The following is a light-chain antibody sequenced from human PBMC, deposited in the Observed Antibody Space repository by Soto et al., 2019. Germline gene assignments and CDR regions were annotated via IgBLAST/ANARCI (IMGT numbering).Light chain of an antibody. CDR3: QKHDGVPL. CDR1: QDISNH. Sequence: DIPLTQSPSSLSASVGDRVTITCQASQDISNHLNWYQQKPGKAPNLLIYDASDLETGVPSRFSGGGSGTFFSFTINRLQPEDIVTYYCQKHDGVPLFGPGTKVQIK. CDR2: DAS. J-gene: IGKJ3*01. V-gene: IGKV1-33*01.